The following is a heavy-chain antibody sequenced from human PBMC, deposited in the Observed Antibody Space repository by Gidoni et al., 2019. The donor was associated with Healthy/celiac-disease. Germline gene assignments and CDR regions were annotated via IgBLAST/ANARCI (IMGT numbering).Heavy chain of an antibody. CDR1: GFSLSTSGVG. CDR3: AHGPWGSGWYGNAFDI. CDR2: IYWDDDK. J-gene: IGHJ3*02. D-gene: IGHD6-19*01. V-gene: IGHV2-5*02. Sequence: QITLKESGPTLVKPTQTPTLPCTFSGFSLSTSGVGVGWIRQPPGKALEWLALIYWDDDKRYSPSLKSRLTITKDTSKNQVVLTMTNMDPVDTATYYCAHGPWGSGWYGNAFDIWGQGTMVTVSS.